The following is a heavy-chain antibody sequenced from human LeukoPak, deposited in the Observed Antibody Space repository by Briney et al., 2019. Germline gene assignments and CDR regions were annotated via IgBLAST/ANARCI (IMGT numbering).Heavy chain of an antibody. J-gene: IGHJ2*01. CDR2: IYNSGTT. CDR1: GGSFSSYY. D-gene: IGHD1-26*01. Sequence: SETLSLTCTVTGGSFSSYYWTWIRQPAGKGLEWIGRIYNSGTTNYSPSLESRVTMSLDTSKNRFSLSLSSVTAADTAVYYCARDRLGATGHWRFDVWGRGTLVTVSS. V-gene: IGHV4-4*07. CDR3: ARDRLGATGHWRFDV.